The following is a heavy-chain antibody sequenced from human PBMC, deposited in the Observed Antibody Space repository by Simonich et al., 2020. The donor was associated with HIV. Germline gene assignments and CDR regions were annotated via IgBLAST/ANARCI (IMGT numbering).Heavy chain of an antibody. Sequence: QVQFQQWGAGLLKPSETLSLTCAVYGGSFSGYYWSWFRQPPGKGLEWIGENNHSGSTNYNPALKSRVTISVDTSKNQFSLKLNSVTSVDTAVYYCARLSTIRPFDYWGQGSLVTVSS. CDR3: ARLSTIRPFDY. D-gene: IGHD1-1*01. CDR1: GGSFSGYY. V-gene: IGHV4-34*01. CDR2: NNHSGST. J-gene: IGHJ4*02.